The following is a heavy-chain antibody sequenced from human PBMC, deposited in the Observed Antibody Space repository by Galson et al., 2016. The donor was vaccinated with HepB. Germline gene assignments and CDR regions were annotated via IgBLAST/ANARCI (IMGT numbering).Heavy chain of an antibody. CDR3: GWDSFDY. D-gene: IGHD5-18*01. CDR1: GFTFKTHG. J-gene: IGHJ4*02. Sequence: SLRLSCAASGFTFKTHGLMWVRQAPGKGLEWVSTICGGCDDIHYADSTKTAYMELRSLRSDDTAVYYCARGHTPTSTYSYGWDSFDYWGQGTLVTVSS. CDR2: ICGGCDDI. V-gene: IGHV3-23*01.